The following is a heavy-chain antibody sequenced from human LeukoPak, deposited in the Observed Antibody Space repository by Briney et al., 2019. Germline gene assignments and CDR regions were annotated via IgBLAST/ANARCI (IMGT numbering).Heavy chain of an antibody. CDR2: IIPIFGTA. Sequence: SVKVSCKASGGTFSSYAISWVRQAPGQGLEWMGGIIPIFGTANYAQKFQGRVTITADESTSTAYMELSSLRSEDTAVYYCARDHSVYCSGGSCYSGWFDPWGQGTLVTVSS. D-gene: IGHD2-15*01. CDR3: ARDHSVYCSGGSCYSGWFDP. CDR1: GGTFSSYA. J-gene: IGHJ5*02. V-gene: IGHV1-69*13.